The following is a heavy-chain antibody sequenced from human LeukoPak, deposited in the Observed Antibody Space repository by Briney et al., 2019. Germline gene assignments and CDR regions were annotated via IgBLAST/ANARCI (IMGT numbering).Heavy chain of an antibody. V-gene: IGHV3-21*01. D-gene: IGHD5-18*01. CDR3: APCVDTAMVFWPY. CDR1: GFTFSSYG. Sequence: MAGGSLRLSCAASGFTFSSYGMHWVRQAPGKGLEWVSSISSSSSYIYYADSVKGRFTISRDNAKNSLYLQMNSLRAEDTAVYYCAPCVDTAMVFWPYWGQGTLVTVSS. CDR2: ISSSSSYI. J-gene: IGHJ4*02.